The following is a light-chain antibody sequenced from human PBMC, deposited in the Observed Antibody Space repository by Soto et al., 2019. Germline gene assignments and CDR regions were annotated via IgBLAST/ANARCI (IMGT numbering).Light chain of an antibody. CDR3: RQALQGPRK. CDR1: QSLLHSNGYNY. CDR2: LGS. Sequence: DIVMTQSPLSLPVTPGAPASISCRSSQSLLHSNGYNYLDWYLQKPGQSPQLLIYLGSNRASGVPDRFSGSGSGTDFTLKISRVEAEDVGLYYCRQALQGPRKFGLGTKVEIK. J-gene: IGKJ1*01. V-gene: IGKV2-28*01.